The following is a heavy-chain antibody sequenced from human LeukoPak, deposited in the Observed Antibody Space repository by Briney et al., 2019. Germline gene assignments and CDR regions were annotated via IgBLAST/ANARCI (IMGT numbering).Heavy chain of an antibody. Sequence: SGTLSLTCAVSGGSISSSNWWSWVRQPAGKGLEWIGEIYHSGSTNYNPSLKSRVTISVDKSKNQFSLKLSSVTAADTAVYYCARDKGGWYGGNYFDYWGQGTLVTVSS. CDR1: GGSISSSNW. CDR3: ARDKGGWYGGNYFDY. J-gene: IGHJ4*02. CDR2: IYHSGST. V-gene: IGHV4-4*02. D-gene: IGHD6-19*01.